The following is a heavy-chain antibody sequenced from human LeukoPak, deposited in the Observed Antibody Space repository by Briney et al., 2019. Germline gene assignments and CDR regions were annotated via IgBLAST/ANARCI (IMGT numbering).Heavy chain of an antibody. J-gene: IGHJ4*02. CDR1: GFSFSSNT. CDR2: TSNNGGRT. CDR3: ARNEDTSALSEY. V-gene: IGHV3-23*01. D-gene: IGHD2/OR15-2a*01. Sequence: PGGSLRLSCAGSGFSFSSNTMSWVRQAPGRGLEWVSATSNNGGRTDYADSVKGRFTISRDNSKSTLYLHMDSLRAEDTAVYYCARNEDTSALSEYWGQGTLVTVSS.